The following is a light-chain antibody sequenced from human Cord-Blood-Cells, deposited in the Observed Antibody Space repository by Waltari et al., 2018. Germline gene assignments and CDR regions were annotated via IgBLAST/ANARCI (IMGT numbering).Light chain of an antibody. J-gene: IGLJ2*01. CDR3: SSYTSSSTVPVV. CDR1: SSDVGSYNR. V-gene: IGLV2-18*02. CDR2: EVS. Sequence: QSALTQPPSVSGSPGQSVTISCTGTSSDVGSYNRVSWYQQPPGTAPKLMMYEVSKRRSGVPDRFSGSKSGNTASLTISGRQAEDEADYYCSSYTSSSTVPVVFGGGTKLTVL.